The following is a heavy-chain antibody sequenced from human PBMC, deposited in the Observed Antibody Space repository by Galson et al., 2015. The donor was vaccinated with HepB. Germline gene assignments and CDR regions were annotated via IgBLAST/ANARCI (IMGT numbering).Heavy chain of an antibody. Sequence: CAISGDSVSSNSAAWNWIRQSPSRGLEWLGGTYYRSKWYNDYAVSVKSRITINPDTSKNQFSLQLNSVTPEDTAVYYCAVTLGVVPAAYDAFDIWGQGTMVTVSS. D-gene: IGHD2-2*01. CDR2: TYYRSKWYN. J-gene: IGHJ3*02. CDR3: AVTLGVVPAAYDAFDI. V-gene: IGHV6-1*01. CDR1: GDSVSSNSAA.